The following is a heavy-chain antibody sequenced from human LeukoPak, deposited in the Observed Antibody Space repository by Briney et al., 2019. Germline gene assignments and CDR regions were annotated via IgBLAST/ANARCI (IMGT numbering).Heavy chain of an antibody. J-gene: IGHJ3*02. Sequence: GGSLRLSCAASGFSFSIYSLTWVRQAPGKGLGWVSVIYSGGSTYYADSVKGRFTISRHNSKNTLYLQMNSLRAEDTAVYYCARVRGLLWFGELLSDAFDIWGQGTMVTVSS. V-gene: IGHV3-53*04. CDR2: IYSGGST. D-gene: IGHD3-10*01. CDR3: ARVRGLLWFGELLSDAFDI. CDR1: GFSFSIYS.